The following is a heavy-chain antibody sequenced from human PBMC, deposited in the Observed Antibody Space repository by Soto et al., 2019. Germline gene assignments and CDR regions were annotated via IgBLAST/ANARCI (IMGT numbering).Heavy chain of an antibody. Sequence: QVPLVQSGAEVKKPGASVKVSCKASGYTFTSYDINWVRQATGQGLEWMGWMNPNSGNTGYAQKFQGRVTMTRNTPLNTAHIELSSLESEDTAVFFCARAHRGRSNSSCLFFQYFYKDRLGKGTTVTVSS. V-gene: IGHV1-8*01. J-gene: IGHJ6*03. CDR3: ARAHRGRSNSSCLFFQYFYKDR. CDR2: MNPNSGNT. CDR1: GYTFTSYD. D-gene: IGHD2-2*01.